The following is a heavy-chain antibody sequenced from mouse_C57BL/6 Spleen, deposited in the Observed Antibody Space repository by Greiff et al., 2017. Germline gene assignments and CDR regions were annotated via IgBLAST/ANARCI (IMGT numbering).Heavy chain of an antibody. CDR1: GFTFSSYA. Sequence: EVKLVESGGGLVKPGGSLKLSCAASGFTFSSYAMSWVRQTPEKRLEWVATISDGGSYTYYPDNVKGRFTIYRDNAKNNLYLQMSHLKSEDTAMYYCARGGLYYDYEGFAYWGQGTLVTVSA. J-gene: IGHJ3*01. CDR3: ARGGLYYDYEGFAY. CDR2: ISDGGSYT. D-gene: IGHD2-4*01. V-gene: IGHV5-4*03.